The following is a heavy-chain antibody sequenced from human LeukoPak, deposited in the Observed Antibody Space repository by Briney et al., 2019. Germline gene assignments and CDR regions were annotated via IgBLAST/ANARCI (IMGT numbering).Heavy chain of an antibody. J-gene: IGHJ6*02. CDR3: ARGDGGLGGMDV. D-gene: IGHD2-15*01. CDR1: GFTLDDYG. Sequence: PGGSLRLSCAASGFTLDDYGMRWIRQPPGKGLEWIGEINHSGSTNYSPSLKSRVTISVDTSKNHFSLKVRSVTAADTALYYCARGDGGLGGMDVWGQGTTVTVSS. CDR2: INHSGST. V-gene: IGHV4-34*01.